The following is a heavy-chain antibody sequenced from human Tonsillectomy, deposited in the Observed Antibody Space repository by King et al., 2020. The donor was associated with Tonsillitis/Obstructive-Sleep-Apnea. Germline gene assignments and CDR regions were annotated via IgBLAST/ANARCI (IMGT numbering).Heavy chain of an antibody. CDR2: ISYDGSNK. J-gene: IGHJ6*02. Sequence: QLVQSGGGVVQPGRSLRLSCAASGFTFSSYAMHWVRQAPGKGLEWVAVISYDGSNKYYADSVKGRFTISRDNSKNTLYLQMNSLRAEDTAVYYCARELSSSWHIYYYYGMDVWGQGTTVTVSS. CDR1: GFTFSSYA. V-gene: IGHV3-30*04. CDR3: ARELSSSWHIYYYYGMDV. D-gene: IGHD6-13*01.